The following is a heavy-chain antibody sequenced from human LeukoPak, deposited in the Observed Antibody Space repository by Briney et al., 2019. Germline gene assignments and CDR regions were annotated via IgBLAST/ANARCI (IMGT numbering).Heavy chain of an antibody. V-gene: IGHV4-31*03. J-gene: IGHJ4*02. D-gene: IGHD5-18*01. CDR3: ARVRIQLWLSRGVGFDY. CDR1: GGSISSGGYY. CDR2: IYYSGST. Sequence: SETLSLTCTVSGGSISSGGYYWSWIRQHPGKGLEWIGYIYYSGSTYYNPSLKSRVTISVDTSKNQFSLKLSSVTAADTAVYYCARVRIQLWLSRGVGFDYWGQGTLVTVSS.